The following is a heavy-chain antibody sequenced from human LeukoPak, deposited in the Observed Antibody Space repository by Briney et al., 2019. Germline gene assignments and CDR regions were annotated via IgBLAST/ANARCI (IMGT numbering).Heavy chain of an antibody. D-gene: IGHD5-18*01. CDR3: ARVDVGYNYGFDY. V-gene: IGHV3-21*01. J-gene: IGHJ4*02. Sequence: GGSLRLSCAASGFTFSSYSMNWGRQAPGKGLEWVSSISSSGSYIYYADSVKGRFTISRDNAKNSLYLQMNSLRAEDTAVYYCARVDVGYNYGFDYWGQGTLVTVSS. CDR2: ISSSGSYI. CDR1: GFTFSSYS.